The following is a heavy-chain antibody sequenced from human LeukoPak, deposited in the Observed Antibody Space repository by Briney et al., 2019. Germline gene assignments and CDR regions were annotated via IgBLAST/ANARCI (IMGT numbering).Heavy chain of an antibody. CDR1: GFTFSSYA. Sequence: GGSLRLSCAASGFTFSSYAMHWVHQAPGKGLEWVAVISYDGSNKYYADSVKGRFTISRDNSKNTLYLQMNSLRAEDTAVYYCARVMVRGVIDYYYYYGMDVWGQGTTVTVSS. CDR3: ARVMVRGVIDYYYYYGMDV. J-gene: IGHJ6*02. D-gene: IGHD3-10*01. CDR2: ISYDGSNK. V-gene: IGHV3-30*04.